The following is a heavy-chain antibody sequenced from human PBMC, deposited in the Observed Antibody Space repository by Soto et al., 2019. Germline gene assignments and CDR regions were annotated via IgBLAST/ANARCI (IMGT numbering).Heavy chain of an antibody. CDR3: ARNFSWTYGMDV. J-gene: IGHJ6*02. V-gene: IGHV3-73*01. CDR2: IRSQPNNYAT. Sequence: SLKISCTAAGFTFSGSDIHWVRQASGKGLEWVGRIRSQPNNYATTYSESVRGRFTFAREDSQNTAYLQMSSLKIEDTAIYYCARNFSWTYGMDVWGQGITVTGSS. D-gene: IGHD3-3*01. CDR1: GFTFSGSD.